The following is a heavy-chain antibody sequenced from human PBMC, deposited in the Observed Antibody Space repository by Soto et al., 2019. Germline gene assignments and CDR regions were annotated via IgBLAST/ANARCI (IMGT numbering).Heavy chain of an antibody. V-gene: IGHV4-59*08. CDR2: IYYSGST. CDR3: TRHGVIITAFGVVSGTDF. D-gene: IGHD3-3*01. J-gene: IGHJ4*02. CDR1: GGSISSYY. Sequence: SETLSLTCTVSGGSISSYYWSWIRQPPGKGLEWIGYIYYSGSTNYNPSLESRVTISVDTSKNQFSLKLSSVTAADTAVFYCTRHGVIITAFGVVSGTDFWGQGTLVTVSS.